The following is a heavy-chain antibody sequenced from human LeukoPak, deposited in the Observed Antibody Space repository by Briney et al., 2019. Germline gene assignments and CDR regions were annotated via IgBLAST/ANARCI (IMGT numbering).Heavy chain of an antibody. CDR1: GFTFSSYS. CDR3: ARVPLTIFGVVTFDY. Sequence: GGSLRLSCAASGFTFSSYSMNWVRQAPGKGLEWVSYISSSSSTIYYADSVKGRFTISRDNAKNSLYLQMNSLRAEDTAVYYCARVPLTIFGVVTFDYWGQGTLVTVSS. V-gene: IGHV3-48*01. J-gene: IGHJ4*02. D-gene: IGHD3-3*01. CDR2: ISSSSSTI.